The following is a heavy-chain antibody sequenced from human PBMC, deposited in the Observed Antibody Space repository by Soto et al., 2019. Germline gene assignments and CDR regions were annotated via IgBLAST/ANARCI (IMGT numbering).Heavy chain of an antibody. V-gene: IGHV2-70*11. Sequence: SGPTLVNPTQTLTLTCTFSGFSLSTSGMCVSWIRQPPGKALEWLARIDWDDDKYYSTSLKTRLTISKDTSKNQVVLTMTNMDPVDTATYYCARTTLTYYYDSSRYHFDYWGQGTLVTVSS. CDR3: ARTTLTYYYDSSRYHFDY. J-gene: IGHJ4*02. CDR1: GFSLSTSGMC. CDR2: IDWDDDK. D-gene: IGHD3-22*01.